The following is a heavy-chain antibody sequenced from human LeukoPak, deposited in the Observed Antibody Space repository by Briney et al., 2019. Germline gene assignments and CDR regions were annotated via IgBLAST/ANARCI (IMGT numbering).Heavy chain of an antibody. CDR1: GFTFSSYA. CDR3: AEDSDLAIWFGELLPFDY. D-gene: IGHD3-10*01. V-gene: IGHV3-23*01. J-gene: IGHJ4*02. CDR2: ISGSGGST. Sequence: PGGSLRLSCAASGFTFSSYAMSWVRQAPGKGLEWVSAISGSGGSTYYADSVKGRFTISRDNSKNTLYLQMNSLRAEDTAVYYCAEDSDLAIWFGELLPFDYWGQGTLVTVSS.